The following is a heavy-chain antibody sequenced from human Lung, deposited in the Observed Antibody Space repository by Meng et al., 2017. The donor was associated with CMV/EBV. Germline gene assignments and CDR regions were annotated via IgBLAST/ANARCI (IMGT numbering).Heavy chain of an antibody. CDR1: FTFDSFA. CDR3: VRDVSAFGEVVTYYFDF. V-gene: IGHV3-33*01. J-gene: IGHJ4*02. D-gene: IGHD3-10*01. CDR2: VGYDGRNA. Sequence: FTFDSFAFLWVRQAPGKGLEWVSVVGYDGRNALYADSVKGRFTISRDNPKNTLYLQMNNLRVEDTALYFCVRDVSAFGEVVTYYFDFWGPGTLVTVSS.